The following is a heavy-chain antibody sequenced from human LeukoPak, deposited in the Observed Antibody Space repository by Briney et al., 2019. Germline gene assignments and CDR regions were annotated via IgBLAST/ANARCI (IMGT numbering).Heavy chain of an antibody. D-gene: IGHD2-2*01. CDR1: GFTFSSYE. CDR3: AMLGETPTRCEIGSTSCYAENY. J-gene: IGHJ4*02. Sequence: PGGSLRLSCAASGFTFSSYEMNWVRQAPGKGLEWVSYISSSGSTIYYADSVKGRFTISRDNAKNSLYLQMNSLRAEDTAVYYCAMLGETPTRCEIGSTSCYAENYWGQGTLVTVSS. CDR2: ISSSGSTI. V-gene: IGHV3-48*03.